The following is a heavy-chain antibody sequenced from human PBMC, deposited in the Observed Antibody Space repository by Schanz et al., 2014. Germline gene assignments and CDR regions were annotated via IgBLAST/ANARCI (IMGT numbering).Heavy chain of an antibody. Sequence: EVQLVESGGGLVQPGGSLRLSCAASGFTFSRDCMHWVRQAPGKGLLWVSRIKSDGSRITYADSVKGRFTISRDNAKNSLYLEMTSLRGEDTAVYYCARENLNWEAFDIWGQGTVVTVSS. CDR1: GFTFSRDC. CDR3: ARENLNWEAFDI. D-gene: IGHD7-27*01. CDR2: IKSDGSRI. J-gene: IGHJ3*02. V-gene: IGHV3-74*01.